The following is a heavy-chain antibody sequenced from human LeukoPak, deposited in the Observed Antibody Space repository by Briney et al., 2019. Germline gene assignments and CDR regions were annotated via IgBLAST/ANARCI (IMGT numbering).Heavy chain of an antibody. V-gene: IGHV1-2*02. CDR1: GYTFTGYY. Sequence: GASVKVSCKASGYTFTGYYMHWVRQAPGQGLEWMGWINPNSGGTNYAQKFQGRVTMTRDTSISTAYMELSRLRSDDTAVYYCARGYYYDSSGYSYGMDVWGQGTTVTVSS. D-gene: IGHD3-22*01. CDR2: INPNSGGT. J-gene: IGHJ6*02. CDR3: ARGYYYDSSGYSYGMDV.